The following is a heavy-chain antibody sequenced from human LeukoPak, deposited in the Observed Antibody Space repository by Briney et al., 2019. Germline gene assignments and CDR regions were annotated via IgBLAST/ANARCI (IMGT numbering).Heavy chain of an antibody. CDR2: IYTSGST. Sequence: SETLSLTCTVSGGSISSYYWSWIRQPAGKGLECIGRIYTSGSTNYNPSLKSRVTMSVDTSKNHFSLKLTSVTAADTAVYYCARGPYYDTSRTSAFDIWGQGTMVTVSS. V-gene: IGHV4-4*07. J-gene: IGHJ3*02. CDR1: GGSISSYY. D-gene: IGHD3-22*01. CDR3: ARGPYYDTSRTSAFDI.